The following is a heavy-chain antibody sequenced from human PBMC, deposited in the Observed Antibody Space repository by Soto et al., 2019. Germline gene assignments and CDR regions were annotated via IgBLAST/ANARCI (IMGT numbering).Heavy chain of an antibody. Sequence: QVQLQQWGAGLLKPSETLSLTCTVYGASFAGYYWTWLRQSPGKGLEWIGEVSHSGIAKYNPSLGSRVTIALDTSNNQFSLDLTSVTAADTAVYYCARDGGTSIWYFDIWGRGTLVSVSS. D-gene: IGHD2-15*01. V-gene: IGHV4-34*01. CDR1: GASFAGYY. CDR3: ARDGGTSIWYFDI. CDR2: VSHSGIA. J-gene: IGHJ2*01.